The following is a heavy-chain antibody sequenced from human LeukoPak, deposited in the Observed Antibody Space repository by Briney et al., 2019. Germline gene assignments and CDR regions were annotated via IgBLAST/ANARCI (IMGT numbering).Heavy chain of an antibody. CDR2: ISYTGTYI. Sequence: GRSLRLSCAASAFGLSAYNMNWVRQAPGKGLGWGSSISYTGTYIYYADSVKGRFTISRDNAQNSLYLQMNSLRAEDTAIYYCVRDRGTYRPIDYWGQGTLVTASS. D-gene: IGHD1-26*01. V-gene: IGHV3-21*04. CDR1: AFGLSAYN. CDR3: VRDRGTYRPIDY. J-gene: IGHJ4*02.